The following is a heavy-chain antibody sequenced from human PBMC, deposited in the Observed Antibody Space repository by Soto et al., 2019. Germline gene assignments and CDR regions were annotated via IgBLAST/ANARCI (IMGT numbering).Heavy chain of an antibody. CDR2: IYHSGST. D-gene: IGHD5-18*01. CDR3: ARDRSGDTAMPYNWFDP. V-gene: IGHV4-38-2*02. Sequence: SETMSLTCAVSGYSISSGYYWGWIRQPPGKGLEWIGSIYHSGSTYYNPSLKSRVTISVDTSKNQFSLKLSSVTAADTAVYYCARDRSGDTAMPYNWFDPWGQGTLVTVSS. J-gene: IGHJ5*02. CDR1: GYSISSGYY.